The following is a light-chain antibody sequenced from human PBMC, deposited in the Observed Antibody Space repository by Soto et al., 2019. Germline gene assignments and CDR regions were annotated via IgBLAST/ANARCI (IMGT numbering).Light chain of an antibody. J-gene: IGKJ1*01. CDR3: QQYNTYSRT. V-gene: IGKV1-5*03. CDR2: KAS. Sequence: DIQMTQSPSTLSASVGDRVTITCRASQSISNWLAWYQQRPGKAPKLLIYKASSLEGGVPSRFSGSGSGTEFSLTSSSLQPDDFATDYCQQYNTYSRTFGQGTKVEIK. CDR1: QSISNW.